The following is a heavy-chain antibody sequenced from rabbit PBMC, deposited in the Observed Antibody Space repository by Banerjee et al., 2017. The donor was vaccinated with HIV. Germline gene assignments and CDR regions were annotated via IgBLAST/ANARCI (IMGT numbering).Heavy chain of an antibody. Sequence: QQRLEESGGGLVQPEGSLTLTCTASGFSFSNSYWMCWVRQAPGKGLELIGCIYTSSDGIWYASWVNGRFTISRSTSLNTVTLQMTSLTAADTATYFCARDLAGAIGWNFNLWGQGTLVTVS. V-gene: IGHV1S43*01. CDR1: GFSFSNSYW. CDR3: ARDLAGAIGWNFNL. J-gene: IGHJ4*01. D-gene: IGHD4-1*01. CDR2: IYTSSDGI.